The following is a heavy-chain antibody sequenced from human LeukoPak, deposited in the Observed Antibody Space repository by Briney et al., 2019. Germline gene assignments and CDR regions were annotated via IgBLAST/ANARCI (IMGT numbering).Heavy chain of an antibody. Sequence: SETLSLTCTVSGGSLSSYYWSWIRQPPGKGLEWIGDIYYSGGSNYNPPLKSRVTISVDTSKNQFSLKLSSVTAADTAVYYCAREREAALYWYFDLWGRGTLVTVSS. D-gene: IGHD1-26*01. V-gene: IGHV4-59*01. CDR1: GGSLSSYY. CDR3: AREREAALYWYFDL. J-gene: IGHJ2*01. CDR2: IYYSGGS.